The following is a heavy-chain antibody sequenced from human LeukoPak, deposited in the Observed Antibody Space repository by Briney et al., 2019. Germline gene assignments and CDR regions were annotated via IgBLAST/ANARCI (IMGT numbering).Heavy chain of an antibody. V-gene: IGHV3-23*01. D-gene: IGHD2-21*01. J-gene: IGHJ4*02. Sequence: PGGSLRLSCAASGFTFSSYAMNWVRQAPGKGLEWVSAISPRGGSTYFADSVKGRFTISRDNSKNTLYLQMNSLRADDTAVYYCAKDFRIGYSAHFDYWGQGALVTVSS. CDR3: AKDFRIGYSAHFDY. CDR1: GFTFSSYA. CDR2: ISPRGGST.